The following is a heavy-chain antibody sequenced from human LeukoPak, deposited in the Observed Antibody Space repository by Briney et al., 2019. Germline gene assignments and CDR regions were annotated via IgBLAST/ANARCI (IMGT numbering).Heavy chain of an antibody. CDR2: IVPIFGTA. V-gene: IGHV1-69*01. Sequence: SVKVSCKASGGTFSSYAISWVRQAPGQGLEWMGGIVPIFGTANYAQKFQGRVTITADESTSTAYMELSSLRSEDTAVYYCARKPFIKKPHPLDYWGQGTLVTVSS. J-gene: IGHJ4*02. CDR3: ARKPFIKKPHPLDY. CDR1: GGTFSSYA. D-gene: IGHD3-10*01.